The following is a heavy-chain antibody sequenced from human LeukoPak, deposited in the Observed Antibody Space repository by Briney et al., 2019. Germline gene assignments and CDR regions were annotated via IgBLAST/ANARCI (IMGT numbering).Heavy chain of an antibody. D-gene: IGHD6-19*01. J-gene: IGHJ4*02. CDR2: VDYSGST. V-gene: IGHV4-59*01. CDR3: ARPWYSSGWYSYYSDY. CDR1: AGSSSSYY. Sequence: ASETLSFTGTVYAGSSSSYYWGCIGQPPGQGLEWIGYVDYSGSTNYNPSLKSRVTISVDTSKNQFSLKLSSVTAADTAVYYCARPWYSSGWYSYYSDYWGQATLATVSS.